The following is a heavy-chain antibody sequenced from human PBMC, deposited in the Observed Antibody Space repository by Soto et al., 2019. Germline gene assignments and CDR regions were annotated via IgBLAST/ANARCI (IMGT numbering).Heavy chain of an antibody. Sequence: PGGSLRLSCAASGFTFSSYSTNWVRQAPGKGLEWVSSISSSSSYIYYADSVKGRFTISRDNAKNSLYLQMNSLRAEDTAVYYCARDTRKLWLSAEPRSFDYWGQGTLVTVSS. J-gene: IGHJ4*02. D-gene: IGHD5-18*01. CDR1: GFTFSSYS. V-gene: IGHV3-21*01. CDR2: ISSSSSYI. CDR3: ARDTRKLWLSAEPRSFDY.